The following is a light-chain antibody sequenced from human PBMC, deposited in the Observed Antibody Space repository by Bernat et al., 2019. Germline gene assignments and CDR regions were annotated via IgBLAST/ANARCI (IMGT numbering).Light chain of an antibody. CDR2: DAS. J-gene: IGKJ2*01. Sequence: ETVLTQSPDILSLSPGERVTLSCRASQSVSSNYVAWYQQKPGQAPGLLIYDASTRATGIPDRFSGSGSGTDFTLTISRLEPEDFAVFYCQQYGSSPYTFGQGTKLEIK. CDR3: QQYGSSPYT. V-gene: IGKV3-20*01. CDR1: QSVSSNY.